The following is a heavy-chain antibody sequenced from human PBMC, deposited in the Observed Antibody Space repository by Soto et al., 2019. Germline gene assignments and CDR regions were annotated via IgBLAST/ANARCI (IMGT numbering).Heavy chain of an antibody. J-gene: IGHJ6*02. CDR2: IWYDGSNK. CDR1: GFTFSSYG. D-gene: IGHD2-8*02. Sequence: QVQLVESGGGVVQPGRSLRLSCAASGFTFSSYGMHWVRQAPGKGLEWVAVIWYDGSNKYYADSVKGRFTISRDNSKNTLYLQMNSLRAEDTAVYYCARDPLVTAPVGYNYGRDVWGQGTTVTVSS. CDR3: ARDPLVTAPVGYNYGRDV. V-gene: IGHV3-33*01.